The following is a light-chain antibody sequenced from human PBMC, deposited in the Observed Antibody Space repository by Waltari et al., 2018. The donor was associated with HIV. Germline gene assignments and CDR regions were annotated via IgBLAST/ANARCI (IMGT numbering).Light chain of an antibody. CDR3: QQYYSAPLT. V-gene: IGKV4-1*01. CDR2: WAS. J-gene: IGKJ4*01. CDR1: QTVLSTSNKQNL. Sequence: DIVMTQSPASLAVSLGERATINCKSSQTVLSTSNKQNLLAWYQHKPGQSPKLLMYWASTRESGVPDRFSGGGSGTDFTLTISSLQAEDVAVYYCQQYYSAPLTFGGGTRVEFK.